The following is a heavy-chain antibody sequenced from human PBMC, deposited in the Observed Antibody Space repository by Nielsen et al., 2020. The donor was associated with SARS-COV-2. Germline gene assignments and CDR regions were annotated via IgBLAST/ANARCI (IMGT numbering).Heavy chain of an antibody. CDR3: ARDLYYYGPLDY. CDR1: GGTFSRPS. J-gene: IGHJ4*02. D-gene: IGHD3-10*01. Sequence: SVKVSCKASGGTFSRPSISWVRQAPGQGLEWMGRIIPILGLTNYAQRFQGRITITADKSTSTAYMELSSLRAEDTAVYYCARDLYYYGPLDYWGQGTLVTVSS. V-gene: IGHV1-69*04. CDR2: IIPILGLT.